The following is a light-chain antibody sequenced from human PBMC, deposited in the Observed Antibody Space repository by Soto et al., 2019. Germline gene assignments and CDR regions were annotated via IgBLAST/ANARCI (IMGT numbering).Light chain of an antibody. J-gene: IGKJ2*01. CDR2: DAS. V-gene: IGKV3-20*01. CDR3: QQYARPPFA. CDR1: QRISNSY. Sequence: EIGLTQSPGTLSLSPGERATLSCRASQRISNSYLAWYQQKPGQAPRLLLYDASSRATGIPDRVSGSGSGTDFNLTISRLEPEDFAVYYCQQYARPPFAFGQRTKVQIK.